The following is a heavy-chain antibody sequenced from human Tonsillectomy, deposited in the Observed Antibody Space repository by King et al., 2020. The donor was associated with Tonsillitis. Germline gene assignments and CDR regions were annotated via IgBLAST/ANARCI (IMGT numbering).Heavy chain of an antibody. CDR3: ARGGGSSALSYYYGMDV. CDR2: INPNRGGT. Sequence: VQLVESGAEVKKPGASVKVSCKASGYTFTGYYMDWVRQAPGQGLEWMAWINPNRGGTNYAQKFKGRVTMTRDTSINTAYMELSRLRSDDTAVYYCARGGGSSALSYYYGMDVWGQGTTVTVSS. J-gene: IGHJ6*02. V-gene: IGHV1-2*02. D-gene: IGHD6-13*01. CDR1: GYTFTGYY.